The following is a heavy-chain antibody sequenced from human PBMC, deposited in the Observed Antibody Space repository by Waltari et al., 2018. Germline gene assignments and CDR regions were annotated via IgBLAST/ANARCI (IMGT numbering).Heavy chain of an antibody. CDR1: GFTFSSYS. Sequence: EVQLVESGGGLVQPGGSLRLSCAASGFTFSSYSMNWVRQAPGKGLEWVSYISSSSSTIYYADSVKGRFTISRDNAKNSLYLQMNSLRAEDTAVYYCARVGGGSYSEHWGQGTLVTVSS. CDR3: ARVGGGSYSEH. CDR2: ISSSSSTI. J-gene: IGHJ1*01. V-gene: IGHV3-48*04. D-gene: IGHD1-26*01.